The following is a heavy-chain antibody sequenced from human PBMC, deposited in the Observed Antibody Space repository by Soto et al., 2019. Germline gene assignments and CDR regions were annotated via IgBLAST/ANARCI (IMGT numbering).Heavy chain of an antibody. CDR3: AAGDSSATGDH. J-gene: IGHJ4*02. D-gene: IGHD6-19*01. CDR1: GDTLSTHG. CDR2: TIPIIGTT. Sequence: QVQLVQSGAEVKKPGSSVKVSCKASGDTLSTHGISWVRQAPGQGLEWMGGTIPIIGTTDYAEKFQGRVTITADDSTTTSYMELSSLRPDATAVYNCAAGDSSATGDHWGQGTPVTVS. V-gene: IGHV1-69*01.